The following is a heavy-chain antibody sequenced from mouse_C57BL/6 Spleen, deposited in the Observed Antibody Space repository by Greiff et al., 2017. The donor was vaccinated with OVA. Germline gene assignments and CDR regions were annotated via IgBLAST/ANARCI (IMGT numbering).Heavy chain of an antibody. Sequence: EVMLVESGGGLVKPGGSLKLSCAASGFTFSDYGMHWVRQAPEKGLEWVAYISSGSSTIYYADTVKGGFTISRDNAKNTLFLQMTSLSAEDTAMYYCARDSSGYSDWFAYWGQGTLVTVSA. J-gene: IGHJ3*01. D-gene: IGHD3-2*02. V-gene: IGHV5-17*01. CDR2: ISSGSSTI. CDR1: GFTFSDYG. CDR3: ARDSSGYSDWFAY.